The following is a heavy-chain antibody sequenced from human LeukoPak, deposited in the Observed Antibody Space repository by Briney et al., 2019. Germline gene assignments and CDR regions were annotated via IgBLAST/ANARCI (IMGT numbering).Heavy chain of an antibody. CDR1: GGSISSSNYY. J-gene: IGHJ5*02. Sequence: SETLSLTCTVSGGSISSSNYYWGWIRQPPGKGLEWIGEINHSGSTNYNPSLKSRVTMSVDTSKNQFSLKLSSVTAADTAVYYCARGGTLSYSGSYHNWFDPWGQGTLVTVSS. V-gene: IGHV4-39*07. CDR2: INHSGST. CDR3: ARGGTLSYSGSYHNWFDP. D-gene: IGHD1-26*01.